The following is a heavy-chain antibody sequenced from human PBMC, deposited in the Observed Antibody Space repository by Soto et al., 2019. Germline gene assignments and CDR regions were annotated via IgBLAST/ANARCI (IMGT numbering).Heavy chain of an antibody. D-gene: IGHD6-13*01. CDR3: ASQNPETAAYDY. Sequence: PGGSLRLSCAASGFTFSSYAMSWVRQAPGKGLEWVSSISGSGSSTDYADSVKGRLTISRDNSRNTLDLQMKSLRAEDTAVYYCASQNPETAAYDYWGQGTLVTVSS. CDR1: GFTFSSYA. CDR2: ISGSGSST. J-gene: IGHJ4*02. V-gene: IGHV3-23*01.